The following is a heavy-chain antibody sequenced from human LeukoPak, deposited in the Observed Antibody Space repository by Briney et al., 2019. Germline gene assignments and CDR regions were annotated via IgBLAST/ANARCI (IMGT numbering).Heavy chain of an antibody. V-gene: IGHV4-59*08. CDR3: ASQRARGYYYGVDV. Sequence: SETLSLTCAVSGGSISSDYWSWIRQPPGKGLEWIGYIYYSGSTNYNPSLKSRVTISVDTSKNQFSLKLSSVTAADTAVYYCASQRARGYYYGVDVWGQGTTVTVSS. D-gene: IGHD3-10*01. J-gene: IGHJ6*02. CDR2: IYYSGST. CDR1: GGSISSDY.